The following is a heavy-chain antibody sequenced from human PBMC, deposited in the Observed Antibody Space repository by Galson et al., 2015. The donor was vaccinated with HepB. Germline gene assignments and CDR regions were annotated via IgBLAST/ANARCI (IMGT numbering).Heavy chain of an antibody. Sequence: PALVKPTQTLTLTCRFAGFSLSTIGMCVTWIRQPPGKALEWLARIDWDDDEHYTTSLKTRPTISKDTSKNQVVLIMTNMDPVDTATYYCARSRRGLVDYWGQGTLVTVSS. CDR2: IDWDDDE. V-gene: IGHV2-70*11. CDR1: GFSLSTIGMC. D-gene: IGHD3-22*01. J-gene: IGHJ4*02. CDR3: ARSRRGLVDY.